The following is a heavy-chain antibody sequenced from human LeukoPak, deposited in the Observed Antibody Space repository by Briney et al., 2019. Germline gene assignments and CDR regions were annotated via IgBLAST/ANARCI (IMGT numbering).Heavy chain of an antibody. CDR3: AKDGHNMIVQEANWFDP. J-gene: IGHJ5*02. CDR2: IKQDGSEK. CDR1: GFTFSTYW. V-gene: IGHV3-7*01. D-gene: IGHD3-22*01. Sequence: GGSLRLSCAASGFTFSTYWMTWVRQAPGKGLEWVANIKQDGSEKYYADSVKGRFTISRDNSKNTLYLQMNSLRAEDTAVYYCAKDGHNMIVQEANWFDPWGQGTLVTVSS.